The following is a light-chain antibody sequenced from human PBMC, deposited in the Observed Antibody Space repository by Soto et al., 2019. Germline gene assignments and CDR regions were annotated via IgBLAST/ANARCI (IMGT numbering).Light chain of an antibody. CDR2: DVD. Sequence: QSALTQPRSVSGSPGQSVTISCTGTSNDVGDYHYVSWYQQHPGKAPKLMIYDVDKWPSGVPYRFSGSKSGNTASLAISGLQAEDEADYYCCSYAGSYTLVFGGGTKLTVL. J-gene: IGLJ2*01. CDR3: CSYAGSYTLV. CDR1: SNDVGDYHY. V-gene: IGLV2-11*01.